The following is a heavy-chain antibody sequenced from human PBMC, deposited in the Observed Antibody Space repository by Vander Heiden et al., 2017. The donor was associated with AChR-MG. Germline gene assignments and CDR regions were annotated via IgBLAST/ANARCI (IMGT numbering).Heavy chain of an antibody. J-gene: IGHJ6*02. V-gene: IGHV3-30*02. CDR2: IRYDGSNK. CDR3: AREAYSGYVNYYYYGMDV. Sequence: QVQLVESGGGVVQPGGSLRLSCAASGFTFSRSAMHWVRQAPGKGLEWVAFIRYDGSNKYYADSVKGRFTISRDNSKNTLYLQMNSLRAEDTAVYYCAREAYSGYVNYYYYGMDVWGQGTTVTVSS. D-gene: IGHD5-12*01. CDR1: GFTFSRSA.